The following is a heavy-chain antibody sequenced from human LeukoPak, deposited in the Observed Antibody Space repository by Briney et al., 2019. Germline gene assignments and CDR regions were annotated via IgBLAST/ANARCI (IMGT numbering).Heavy chain of an antibody. D-gene: IGHD1-1*01. CDR2: IYYRGST. J-gene: IGHJ5*02. V-gene: IGHV4-39*01. CDR3: ARHRNALPGSLYNWIDP. CDR1: GGSISSSSYY. Sequence: SETLSLTCTVSGGSISSSSYYWGWIRQPPGKGLEWIGSIYYRGSTYYNPSLKSRVTISVDTSKNHFSLKLSSVTAADTAVYYCARHRNALPGSLYNWIDPWGQGTLVTVSS.